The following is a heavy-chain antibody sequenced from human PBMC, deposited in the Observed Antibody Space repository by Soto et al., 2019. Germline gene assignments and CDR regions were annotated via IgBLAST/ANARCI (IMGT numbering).Heavy chain of an antibody. CDR1: GFTFSNYA. V-gene: IGHV3-23*01. CDR3: AKGWSDYFDC. D-gene: IGHD2-15*01. J-gene: IGHJ4*02. CDR2: ISGSGGST. Sequence: EVQLLESGGGLVQPGGSLRLSCAASGFTFSNYAMNWVRQAPGKGLEWVSSISGSGGSTYYADSVKGRFTISRDNSKNTLSLQMNSLRAEDTAAYYCAKGWSDYFDCWGQGTLVTVSS.